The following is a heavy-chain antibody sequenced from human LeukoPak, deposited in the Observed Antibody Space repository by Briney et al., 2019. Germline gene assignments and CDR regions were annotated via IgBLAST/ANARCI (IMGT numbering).Heavy chain of an antibody. CDR1: GYTFTGYY. CDR2: LNPNGGDT. D-gene: IGHD6-6*01. J-gene: IGHJ4*02. CDR3: ARGPWLEYSSSSEAVDY. Sequence: ASVKVSCKSSGYTFTGYYIHWVRQAPGQGHEWLGWLNPNGGDTNYAQKFQGRVSMTRDTSISTAYMELSSLRSDDTAVYYCARGPWLEYSSSSEAVDYWGQGTLVTVSS. V-gene: IGHV1-2*02.